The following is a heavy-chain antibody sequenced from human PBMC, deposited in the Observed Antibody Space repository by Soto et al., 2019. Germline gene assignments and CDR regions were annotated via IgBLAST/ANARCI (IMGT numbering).Heavy chain of an antibody. Sequence: EVQMVESGGGLVKPGGSLRLSCVASGFTFRSDTMIWVRQAPGKGLEWVSSISSTTSYIYYAESVKGRFTISRDNAKTSVYLQMNSLRADDTAVYFCARVQGNCYSGICYAPHWGQGVLVTVS. D-gene: IGHD2-15*01. V-gene: IGHV3-21*06. CDR3: ARVQGNCYSGICYAPH. CDR2: ISSTTSYI. CDR1: GFTFRSDT. J-gene: IGHJ4*02.